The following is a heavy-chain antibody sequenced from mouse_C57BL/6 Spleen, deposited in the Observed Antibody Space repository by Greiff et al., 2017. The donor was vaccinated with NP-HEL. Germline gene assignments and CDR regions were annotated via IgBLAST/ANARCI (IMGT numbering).Heavy chain of an antibody. J-gene: IGHJ4*01. CDR3: ARGTTVVARDAMDY. V-gene: IGHV1-82*01. Sequence: QVQLQQSGPELVKPGASVKISCKASGYAFSSSWMNWVKQRPGKGLEWIGRIYPGDGDTNYNGKFKGKATLTADKSSSTAYMQLSSLTSEDSAVDFCARGTTVVARDAMDYWGQGTSVTVSS. CDR1: GYAFSSSW. D-gene: IGHD1-1*01. CDR2: IYPGDGDT.